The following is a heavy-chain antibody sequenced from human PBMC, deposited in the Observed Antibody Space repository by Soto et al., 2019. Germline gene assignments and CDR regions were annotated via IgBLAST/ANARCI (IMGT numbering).Heavy chain of an antibody. CDR1: GGTISSYA. CDR2: IIPIFGTA. J-gene: IGHJ6*02. V-gene: IGHV1-69*13. Sequence: SVKVSCKAPGGTISSYALRWARQATGQGLEWMGGIIPIFGTANYAQKFQGRVTITADESTSTAYMELSSLRSEDTAVYYCARDHRSLNYYSGMDVWGQGTTVTVSS. CDR3: ARDHRSLNYYSGMDV.